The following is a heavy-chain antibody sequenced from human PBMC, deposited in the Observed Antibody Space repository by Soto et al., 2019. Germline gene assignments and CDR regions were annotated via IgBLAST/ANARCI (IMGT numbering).Heavy chain of an antibody. CDR1: GGSISSSSYY. CDR2: IYYSGST. J-gene: IGHJ4*02. CDR3: ARHIAYSNRGGSDY. D-gene: IGHD4-4*01. V-gene: IGHV4-39*01. Sequence: QLQLQESGPGLVKPSETLSLTCTVSGGSISSSSYYWGWIRQPPGKGLEWIGSIYYSGSTYYNPSLKSRVTISVDTSKNQFSLKLSSVTAADTAVYYCARHIAYSNRGGSDYWGQGTLVTVSS.